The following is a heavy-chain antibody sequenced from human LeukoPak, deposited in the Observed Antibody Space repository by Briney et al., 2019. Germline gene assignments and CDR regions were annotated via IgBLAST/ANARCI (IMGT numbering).Heavy chain of an antibody. CDR2: INHSGST. D-gene: IGHD2-2*01. J-gene: IGHJ6*02. V-gene: IGHV4-34*01. CDR1: GGSFSGYY. CDR3: ARDVPKKAPYGVDV. Sequence: SETLSLTCAVYGGSFSGYYWSWIRQPPGKGLEWIGEINHSGSTNYNPSLKGRVTISIDTSRNLFSLKLSSVTAADTAVYYCARDVPKKAPYGVDVWGPGTTVIVSS.